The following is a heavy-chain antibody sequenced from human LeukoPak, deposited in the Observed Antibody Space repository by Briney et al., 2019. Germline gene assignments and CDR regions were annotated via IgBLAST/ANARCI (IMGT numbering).Heavy chain of an antibody. Sequence: GESLKISCKGSGYSFTSYWIGWVRQMPGKGLEWLGIIYPGDFDTIYSPSLQGQVTISADKSISTAYLQWSSLKASDTAMYYCARRSSGATYYFDNWGQGTLVTVSS. J-gene: IGHJ4*02. CDR3: ARRSSGATYYFDN. D-gene: IGHD2-15*01. V-gene: IGHV5-51*01. CDR1: GYSFTSYW. CDR2: IYPGDFDT.